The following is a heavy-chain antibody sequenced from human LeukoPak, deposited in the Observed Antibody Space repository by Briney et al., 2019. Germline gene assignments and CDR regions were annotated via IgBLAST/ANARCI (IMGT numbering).Heavy chain of an antibody. V-gene: IGHV3-66*01. CDR2: IYSGGST. Sequence: PGGSLRLSCAASGFTFTIYTMSWVRQAPGKGLEWVSVIYSGGSTYYADSVKGRFTISRDNSKNTLYLQMNSLRAEDTAVYYCASSDGFGLDDYWGQGTLVTVSS. J-gene: IGHJ4*02. D-gene: IGHD3-3*01. CDR3: ASSDGFGLDDY. CDR1: GFTFTIYT.